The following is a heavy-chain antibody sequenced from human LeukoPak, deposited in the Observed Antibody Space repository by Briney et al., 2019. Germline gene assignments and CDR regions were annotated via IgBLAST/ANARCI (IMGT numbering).Heavy chain of an antibody. D-gene: IGHD3-22*01. J-gene: IGHJ4*02. CDR1: GGSISSGSYY. V-gene: IGHV4-31*03. CDR2: IYYSGST. Sequence: PSQTLSLTCTVSGGSISSGSYYWSWIRQHPGRGLEWIGYIYYSGSTYYNPSLKSRVTISVDTSKNQFSLRLISVTAADTAVYYCARTDSSGYYGDYWGQGTLVTVSS. CDR3: ARTDSSGYYGDY.